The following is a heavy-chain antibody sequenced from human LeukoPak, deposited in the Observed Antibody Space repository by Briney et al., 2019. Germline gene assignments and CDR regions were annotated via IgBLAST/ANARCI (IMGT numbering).Heavy chain of an antibody. CDR3: ARHIPAADDYYYYYMDV. CDR1: GFTFSSYA. CDR2: ISGSGGST. J-gene: IGHJ6*03. D-gene: IGHD2-2*01. Sequence: GALRLSCAASGFTFSSYAMSWVRQAPGKGLEWVSAISGSGGSTYYADSVKGRFTISRDNSKNTLYLQMNSLRAEDTAVYYCARHIPAADDYYYYYMDVWGKGTTVTVSS. V-gene: IGHV3-23*01.